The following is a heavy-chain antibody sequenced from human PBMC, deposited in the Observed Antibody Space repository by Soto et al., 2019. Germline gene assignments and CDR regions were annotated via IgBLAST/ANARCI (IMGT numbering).Heavy chain of an antibody. CDR2: IVHSGST. D-gene: IGHD3-22*01. CDR1: GGSFSGYY. CDR3: ARDRYFYDSRGYYRTLDS. Sequence: GTLSLTCAVYGGSFSGYYWGWIRPPPGKGLEWIGSIVHSGSTYYNPSLKSRVTISIDTSRNHFSLNLTSVTAADTAVYYCARDRYFYDSRGYYRTLDSWGQGTLVTVSS. J-gene: IGHJ4*02. V-gene: IGHV4-34*11.